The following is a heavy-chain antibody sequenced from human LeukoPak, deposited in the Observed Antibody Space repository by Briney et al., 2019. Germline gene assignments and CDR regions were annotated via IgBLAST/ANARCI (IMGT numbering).Heavy chain of an antibody. D-gene: IGHD6-13*01. V-gene: IGHV4-39*07. CDR2: IHYSGST. CDR3: ARVLTGIAAAGTSGNAFDI. Sequence: SETLSLTCTVSGGSISSSSYYWGWIRQPPGKGLEWIGSIHYSGSTYYNPSLKGRVTISVDTSKNQFSLKLSSVTAADTAVYYCARVLTGIAAAGTSGNAFDIWGRGTMVTVSS. J-gene: IGHJ3*02. CDR1: GGSISSSSYY.